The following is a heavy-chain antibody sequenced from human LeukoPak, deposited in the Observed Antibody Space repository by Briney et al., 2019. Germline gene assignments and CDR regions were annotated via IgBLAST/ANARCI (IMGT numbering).Heavy chain of an antibody. J-gene: IGHJ4*02. Sequence: ASVKVSCKASGYTFTSYYIHWVRQAPGQGLEWMGIINPRGGGTRYAQKFQGRVTMTSDTSTSTVYMELSSLRSEDTAVYYCARDKVDYDFWSGYYDYWGQGTLVTVSS. CDR3: ARDKVDYDFWSGYYDY. CDR2: INPRGGGT. V-gene: IGHV1-46*01. CDR1: GYTFTSYY. D-gene: IGHD3-3*01.